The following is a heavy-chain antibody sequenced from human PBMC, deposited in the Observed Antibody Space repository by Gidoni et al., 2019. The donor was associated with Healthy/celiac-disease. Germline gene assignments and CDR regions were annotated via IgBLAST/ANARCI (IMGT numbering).Heavy chain of an antibody. D-gene: IGHD6-13*01. CDR1: GGSFSGYY. Sequence: QVQLQQWGAGLLKPSETLSLTCAVYGGSFSGYYWRWIRQPPGKGLEWIGEINHSGSTNYNPSLKSRVTISVDTSKNQFSLKLSSVTAADTAVYYCATYSSSWSPWGPDAFDIWGQGTMVTVSS. CDR3: ATYSSSWSPWGPDAFDI. CDR2: INHSGST. J-gene: IGHJ3*02. V-gene: IGHV4-34*01.